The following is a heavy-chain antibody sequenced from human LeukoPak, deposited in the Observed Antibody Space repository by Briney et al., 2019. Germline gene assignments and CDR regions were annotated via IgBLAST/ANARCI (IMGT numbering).Heavy chain of an antibody. D-gene: IGHD6-6*01. CDR3: ARDSAYSSSPGAFDI. CDR2: ISSSGSTI. Sequence: GGSLRLSCAASGFTFSDYYMSWIRQAPGEGLEWVSYISSSGSTIYYADSVKGRFTISRDNAKNSLYLQMNSLRAEDTAVYYCARDSAYSSSPGAFDIWGQGTMVTVSS. V-gene: IGHV3-11*01. CDR1: GFTFSDYY. J-gene: IGHJ3*02.